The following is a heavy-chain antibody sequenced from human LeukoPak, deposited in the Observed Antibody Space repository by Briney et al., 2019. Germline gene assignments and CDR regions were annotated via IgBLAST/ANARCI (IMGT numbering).Heavy chain of an antibody. D-gene: IGHD3-10*01. J-gene: IGHJ4*02. Sequence: GRSLRLACAASGFIFSNFAMHWVRQAPGKGLEWVAFVSYDGGTKYYADSVKGRFTISRDNAKKSLYLQMNSLRAEDTALYYCARGRGCSTMACYPDYWGQGTLVTVSS. CDR3: ARGRGCSTMACYPDY. CDR2: VSYDGGTK. CDR1: GFIFSNFA. V-gene: IGHV3-30-3*01.